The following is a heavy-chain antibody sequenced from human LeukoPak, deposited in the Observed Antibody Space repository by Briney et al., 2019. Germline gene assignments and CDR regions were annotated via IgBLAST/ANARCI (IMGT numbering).Heavy chain of an antibody. CDR1: GFTFSSYG. CDR2: VLYDGSNK. V-gene: IGHV3-30*18. CDR3: AKDRSGSYSQGLDY. J-gene: IGHJ4*02. D-gene: IGHD1-26*01. Sequence: GGSLRLSCAASGFTFSSYGMHWVRQAPGKGLEWVAVVLYDGSNKYYADSVKGRFTISRDNSKNTLYLQMNSLRAEDTAVYYCAKDRSGSYSQGLDYWGQGTLVTVSS.